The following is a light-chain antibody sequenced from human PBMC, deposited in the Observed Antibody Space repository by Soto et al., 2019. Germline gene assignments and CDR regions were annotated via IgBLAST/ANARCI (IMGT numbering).Light chain of an antibody. J-gene: IGKJ1*01. CDR3: QHADSFPIIT. CDR1: QSVSNNY. CDR2: GAS. V-gene: IGKV3D-7*01. Sequence: ETVLTQSRTTLSLSPGERATLSCRASQSVSNNYLAWYQQKPGQAPRLLIYGASNRATGIPDRFSGSVSGTDFTLTISSLQTADFATYYGQHADSFPIITFGQGTKVDI.